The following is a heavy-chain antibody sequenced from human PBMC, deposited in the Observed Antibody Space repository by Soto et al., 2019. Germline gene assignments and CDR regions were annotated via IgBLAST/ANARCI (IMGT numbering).Heavy chain of an antibody. J-gene: IGHJ4*02. Sequence: QVQLVQSGAEVKKPGTSVTVSCKASGYTFRNYGITWVRQAPGQGLEWMAWITIYYGDTKTAQKYQRRVTVTADTSTSTAYMELRSLRSDDTAGYYCARGDGDTLDYWGQGTLVSVSS. CDR2: ITIYYGDT. D-gene: IGHD2-21*02. V-gene: IGHV1-18*01. CDR3: ARGDGDTLDY. CDR1: GYTFRNYG.